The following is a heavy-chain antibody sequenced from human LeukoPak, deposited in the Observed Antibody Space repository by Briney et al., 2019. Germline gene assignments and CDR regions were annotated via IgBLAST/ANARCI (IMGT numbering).Heavy chain of an antibody. CDR1: GYTFTGYY. D-gene: IGHD2-2*01. V-gene: IGHV1-2*02. J-gene: IGHJ4*02. CDR2: INPNSGGT. CDR3: ARANALYCSSTSCLFDY. Sequence: ASVKVSCKASGYTFTGYYMHWVRQAPGQGLEWMAWINPNSGGTYYAQNFHDRITMTRDTSISTAYMELSRLRSDDAAIYYCARANALYCSSTSCLFDYWGQGTLVTVSS.